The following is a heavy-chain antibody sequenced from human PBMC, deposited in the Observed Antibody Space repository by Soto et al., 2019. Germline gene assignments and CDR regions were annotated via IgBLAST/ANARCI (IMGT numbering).Heavy chain of an antibody. D-gene: IGHD3-16*02. Sequence: QVQLVESGGGVVQPGRSLRLSCAASGFTFSSSAMHWVRQAPGKGLEWVAVISYDGSDKYYADSVKGRFTISRDNSKNTLSLQMNSLRADDTAVYYCAKALGELSPERYAYWGQGSLTTVS. V-gene: IGHV3-30*18. CDR3: AKALGELSPERYAY. J-gene: IGHJ4*02. CDR2: ISYDGSDK. CDR1: GFTFSSSA.